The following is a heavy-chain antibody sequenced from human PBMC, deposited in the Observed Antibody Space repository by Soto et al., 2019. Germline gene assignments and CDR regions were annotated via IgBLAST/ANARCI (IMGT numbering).Heavy chain of an antibody. CDR2: SYYSGTT. V-gene: IGHV4-59*01. CDR3: ARRWGKYFDF. Sequence: QVQLQESGPGLVKPSETLSLTCTVSGGSINFYYWNWIRQPPGKGLEWIGHSYYSGTTNYNPSLESRVMISIETSKNQFSLNLQSVTPADTAVYYCARRWGKYFDFWGRGTLVTVSS. D-gene: IGHD3-16*01. CDR1: GGSINFYY. J-gene: IGHJ2*01.